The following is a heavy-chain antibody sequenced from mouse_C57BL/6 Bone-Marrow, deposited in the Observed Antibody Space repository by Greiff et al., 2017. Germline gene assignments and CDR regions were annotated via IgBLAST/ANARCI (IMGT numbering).Heavy chain of an antibody. J-gene: IGHJ2*01. CDR1: GFTFSDAW. V-gene: IGHV6-6*01. CDR2: IRNKANNHAK. CDR3: TRRAYYSNVDY. Sequence: EVKLVESGGGLVQPGGSMKLSCAASGFTFSDAWMDWVRQSPEKGLEWVAEIRNKANNHAKYYAESVKGRFTNSRDDYKSSFYQQMNSVRAEDTGIYYCTRRAYYSNVDYWGQGTTLTVSS. D-gene: IGHD2-5*01.